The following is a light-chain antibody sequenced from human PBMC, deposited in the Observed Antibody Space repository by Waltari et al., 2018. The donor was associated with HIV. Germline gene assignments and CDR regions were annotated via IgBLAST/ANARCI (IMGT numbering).Light chain of an antibody. J-gene: IGLJ3*02. CDR2: DVN. Sequence: QSALTQTAAVSGSPGQSISISCTGSSADIGDYNYVSWYQQLPGKAPKLLSYDVNYRSSGVSNRFSGSKSGNTASLTISGLQAEDEADYYCCSYTSTSTMFGGGTKLTVL. CDR3: CSYTSTSTM. CDR1: SADIGDYNY. V-gene: IGLV2-14*03.